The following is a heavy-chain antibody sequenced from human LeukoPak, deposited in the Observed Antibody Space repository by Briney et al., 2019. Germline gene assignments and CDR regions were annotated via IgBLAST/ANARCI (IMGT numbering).Heavy chain of an antibody. Sequence: SETLSLTCTVSGDSISSGTFYWSWIRQPAGKGLEWIGRIYTSGRTNCNPSLKSRVTISVDTSKDQFSLKLNSVTAADTAVYYCARESLGPPYYFDFWGQGTLVTVSS. CDR1: GDSISSGTFY. J-gene: IGHJ4*02. D-gene: IGHD1-26*01. CDR3: ARESLGPPYYFDF. V-gene: IGHV4-61*02. CDR2: IYTSGRT.